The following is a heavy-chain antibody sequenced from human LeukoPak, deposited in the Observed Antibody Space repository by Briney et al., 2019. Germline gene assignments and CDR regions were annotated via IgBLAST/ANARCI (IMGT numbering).Heavy chain of an antibody. CDR3: ASVVGGYYPPVEGFDI. CDR1: GFTFSSCW. V-gene: IGHV3-74*01. J-gene: IGHJ3*02. Sequence: PGGSLRLSCAASGFTFSSCWMHCGRQAPGKGLVWVSRINSDGSSTSYADSVKGRFTISRDNAKNTLYLQMNSLRAEDTAVYYCASVVGGYYPPVEGFDIWGQGTMVTVSS. D-gene: IGHD3-3*01. CDR2: INSDGSST.